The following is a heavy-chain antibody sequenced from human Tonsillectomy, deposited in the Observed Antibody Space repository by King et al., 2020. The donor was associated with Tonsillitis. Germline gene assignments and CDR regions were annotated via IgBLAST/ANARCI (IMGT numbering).Heavy chain of an antibody. CDR1: GYTFTSYG. D-gene: IGHD3-3*01. CDR2: ISAFNANT. Sequence: QLVQSGAEVKKPGASVQVSCKASGYTFTSYGISWVRQAPGQGLEWMGWISAFNANTNYAQKLQGRVTMTTDTSTSTAYMELRSLRSDDTAVYYCARISVVGYYEFWSGSPQGMDVWGQGTTVTVSS. CDR3: ARISVVGYYEFWSGSPQGMDV. V-gene: IGHV1-18*01. J-gene: IGHJ6*02.